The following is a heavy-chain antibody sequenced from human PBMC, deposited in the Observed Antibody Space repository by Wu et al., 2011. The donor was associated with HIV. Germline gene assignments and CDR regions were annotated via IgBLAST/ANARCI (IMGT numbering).Heavy chain of an antibody. Sequence: QVQLVQSGAEVKKPGSSVKASCKASGGDFTTYSFTWVRQAPGQGLEWMGGLIPFSGTANYAQRFQGRVTITSDESTTTVTMEVSSLRSEDTAVYYCSIGGYNYGWGPKPVDFWGQGTLVTVSS. V-gene: IGHV1-69*05. CDR1: GGDFTTYS. J-gene: IGHJ4*02. CDR2: LIPFSGTA. D-gene: IGHD5-18*01. CDR3: SIGGYNYGWGPKPVDF.